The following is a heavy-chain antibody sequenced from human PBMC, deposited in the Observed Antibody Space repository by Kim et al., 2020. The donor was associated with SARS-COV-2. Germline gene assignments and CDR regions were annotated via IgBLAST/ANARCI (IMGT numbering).Heavy chain of an antibody. D-gene: IGHD3-22*01. J-gene: IGHJ4*02. V-gene: IGHV4-31*02. Sequence: PARRSRVTISVETAKNQFSRKLSSVTAADTAVYYCARAPIVVVITHFDYWGQGTLVTVSS. CDR3: ARAPIVVVITHFDY.